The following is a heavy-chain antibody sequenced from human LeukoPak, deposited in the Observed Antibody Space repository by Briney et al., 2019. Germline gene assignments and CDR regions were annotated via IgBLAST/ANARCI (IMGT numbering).Heavy chain of an antibody. CDR3: ASTQTFDY. J-gene: IGHJ4*02. Sequence: GGSLRLSCTASRFTFSSNWMGWVRQAPGKGLEWVANINPDGTVKYYVGSVKGRFTISRDNAKSSLYLQLNSLRVEDTAVYHCASTQTFDYWGQGTLVTVPS. CDR1: RFTFSSNW. V-gene: IGHV3-7*03. CDR2: INPDGTVK.